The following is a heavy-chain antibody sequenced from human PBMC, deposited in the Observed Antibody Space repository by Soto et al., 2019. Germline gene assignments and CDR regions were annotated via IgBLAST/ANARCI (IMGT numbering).Heavy chain of an antibody. CDR1: GYSFTSYW. CDR3: VGSRFSTAWEIAY. J-gene: IGHJ4*02. V-gene: IGHV5-51*01. Sequence: GESLKISCKASGYSFTSYWIGWVRQMSGKGLEWMGVIYPADSDTRYSPSFQGQVTISADRYISTAHLLWSSLKASDPAMYYYVGSRFSTAWEIAYWGQGTLVTVSS. CDR2: IYPADSDT. D-gene: IGHD6-19*01.